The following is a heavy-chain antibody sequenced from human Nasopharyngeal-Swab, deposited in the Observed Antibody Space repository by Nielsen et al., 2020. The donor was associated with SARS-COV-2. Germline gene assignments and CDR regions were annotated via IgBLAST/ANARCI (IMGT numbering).Heavy chain of an antibody. CDR3: ALATITGVFDY. D-gene: IGHD1-14*01. Sequence: ASVKVSCKASGYTFTSYGISWVRQAPGQGLEWMGWISAYNGNTNYAQKLQGRVTMTTDTSTGTAYMELRSLRSDDTAVYYCALATITGVFDYWGQGTLVTVSS. CDR1: GYTFTSYG. J-gene: IGHJ4*02. CDR2: ISAYNGNT. V-gene: IGHV1-18*04.